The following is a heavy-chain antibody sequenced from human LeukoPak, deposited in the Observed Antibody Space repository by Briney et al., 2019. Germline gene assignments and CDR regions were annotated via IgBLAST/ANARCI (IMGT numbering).Heavy chain of an antibody. CDR2: ISGSGGST. D-gene: IGHD3-10*02. CDR3: AELGITMIGGV. CDR1: GFTFSSYA. J-gene: IGHJ6*04. V-gene: IGHV3-23*01. Sequence: PGGSLRLSCAASGFTFSSYAMSWVRQAPGKGLEWVSAISGSGGSTYYADSVKGRFTISRDNAKNSLYLQMNSLGAEDTAVYYCAELGITMIGGVWGKGTTVTISS.